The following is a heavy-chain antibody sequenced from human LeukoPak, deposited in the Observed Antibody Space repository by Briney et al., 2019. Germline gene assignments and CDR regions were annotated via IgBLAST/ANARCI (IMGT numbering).Heavy chain of an antibody. D-gene: IGHD1-14*01. V-gene: IGHV3-74*01. CDR1: GFTFSSYW. J-gene: IGHJ4*02. Sequence: GGSLRLSCAASGFTFSSYWMHWVRQAPGKGLVWVSRINPGGSSTAYADSVKGRFTISRDNAKNTLYLQMDSLRAEDTAIYYCARSNQADDYWGQGTLVTVSS. CDR3: ARSNQADDY. CDR2: INPGGSST.